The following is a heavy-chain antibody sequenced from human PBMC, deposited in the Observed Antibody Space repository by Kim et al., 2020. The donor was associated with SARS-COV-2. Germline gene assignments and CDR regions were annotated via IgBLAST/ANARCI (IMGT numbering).Heavy chain of an antibody. Sequence: GESLKISCKGSGYSFSNYWIGWVRQMPGKGLEWMGIIYPGDSDTRYSPSFQGQVTISADKSISTAYLQWSSLKASDTAMYYCARGGYSSNWYLYFDLWGRGTLVTVSS. CDR3: ARGGYSSNWYLYFDL. D-gene: IGHD6-13*01. J-gene: IGHJ2*01. CDR1: GYSFSNYW. V-gene: IGHV5-51*06. CDR2: IYPGDSDT.